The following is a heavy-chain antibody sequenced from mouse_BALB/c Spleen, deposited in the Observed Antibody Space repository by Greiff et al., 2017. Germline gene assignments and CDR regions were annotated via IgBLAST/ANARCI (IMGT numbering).Heavy chain of an antibody. J-gene: IGHJ4*01. D-gene: IGHD1-2*01. CDR1: GYSITSDYA. CDR3: AIHYYGYRGFENAMDY. CDR2: ISYSGST. Sequence: EVKLVESGPGLVKPSQSLSLTCTVTGYSITSDYAWNWIRQFPGNKLEWMGYISYSGSTSYNPSLKSRISITRDTSKNQFFLQLNSVTTEDTATYYCAIHYYGYRGFENAMDYWGQGTSVTVSS. V-gene: IGHV3-2*02.